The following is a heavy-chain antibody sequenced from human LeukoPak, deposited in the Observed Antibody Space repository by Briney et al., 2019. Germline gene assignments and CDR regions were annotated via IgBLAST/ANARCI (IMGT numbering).Heavy chain of an antibody. J-gene: IGHJ3*02. CDR3: AKSNGYGLVDI. Sequence: PGGSLRLSCAASGFTFSSYGMSWIRQPPGKGLEWIGYIYYSGSTNYNPSLKSRVTISVDTSKNQFSLKLNSVTAADTAVYYCAKSNGYGLVDIWGQGTMVTVSS. CDR2: IYYSGST. CDR1: GFTFSSYG. D-gene: IGHD3-10*01. V-gene: IGHV4-59*12.